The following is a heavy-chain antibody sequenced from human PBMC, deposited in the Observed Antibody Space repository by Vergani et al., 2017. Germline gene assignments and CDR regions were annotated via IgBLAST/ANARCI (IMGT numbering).Heavy chain of an antibody. V-gene: IGHV1-8*01. CDR2: MNPNSGNT. Sequence: QVQLVQSGAEVKKPGASVKVSCKASGYTFTSYDINWVRQATGQGLEWMGWMNPNSGNTGYAQKFQGRVTMTRNTSISTAYMELSSLRSEDTAVYYCARVLSRWAIFGVVPRSGGYYMDVWGKGP. CDR1: GYTFTSYD. J-gene: IGHJ6*03. D-gene: IGHD3-3*01. CDR3: ARVLSRWAIFGVVPRSGGYYMDV.